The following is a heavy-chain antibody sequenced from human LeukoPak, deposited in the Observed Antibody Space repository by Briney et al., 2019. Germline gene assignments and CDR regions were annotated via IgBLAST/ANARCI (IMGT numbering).Heavy chain of an antibody. CDR2: IYYSGST. CDR3: ARVRAPPRGYYYYMDV. J-gene: IGHJ6*03. V-gene: IGHV4-59*01. Sequence: PSETLSLTCKVSGGSISSNYWSWIRQPPGKGLQWIGNIYYSGSTNYNPSLEGRVAISVDTSKNQLSLRLNSVTAADTAVFYCARVRAPPRGYYYYMDVWGKGTTVTVSS. CDR1: GGSISSNY.